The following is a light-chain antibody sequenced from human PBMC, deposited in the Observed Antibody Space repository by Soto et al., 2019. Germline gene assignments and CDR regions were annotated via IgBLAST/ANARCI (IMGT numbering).Light chain of an antibody. CDR1: SSDIGGYNS. J-gene: IGLJ3*02. CDR2: EVS. CDR3: QSYDNRLGGSQV. Sequence: QSALTQPASVSGSPGQSITISCSGTSSDIGGYNSVAWYQQYPDKAPKLIIYEVSNRPSGVSSRFSGSKSGYTASLTISGLQAEDEADYYCQSYDNRLGGSQVFGEGTKLTVL. V-gene: IGLV2-14*01.